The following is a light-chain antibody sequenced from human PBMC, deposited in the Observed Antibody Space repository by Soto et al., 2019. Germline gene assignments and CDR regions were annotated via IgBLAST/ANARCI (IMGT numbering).Light chain of an antibody. CDR2: AAS. CDR3: QQSYRTPWT. Sequence: EIQMTQSPSSLSASVGDRVTITCRASQSINNYLNWYQQKPGKAPKLLIYAASSLQSGVPSRFSGRESRTDFTLSISSLQPEDFATYYCQQSYRTPWTFGQGTKVEIK. J-gene: IGKJ1*01. CDR1: QSINNY. V-gene: IGKV1-39*01.